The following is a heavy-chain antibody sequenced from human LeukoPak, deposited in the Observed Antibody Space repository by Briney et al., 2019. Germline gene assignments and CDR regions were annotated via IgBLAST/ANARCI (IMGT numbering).Heavy chain of an antibody. Sequence: GGSLRLSCAASGFTLNSYSMNWVRQAPGKGLEWVSFISSSSSYIYYADSVKGRFTISRDNAKNSVYLQVNSLRAEDTAVYYCARLSSSWTFDYWGQGTLVTVSS. J-gene: IGHJ4*02. CDR2: ISSSSSYI. CDR3: ARLSSSWTFDY. D-gene: IGHD6-13*01. CDR1: GFTLNSYS. V-gene: IGHV3-21*01.